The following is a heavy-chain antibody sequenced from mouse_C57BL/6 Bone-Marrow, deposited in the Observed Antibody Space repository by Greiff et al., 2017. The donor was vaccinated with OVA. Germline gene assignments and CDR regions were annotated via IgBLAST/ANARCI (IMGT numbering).Heavy chain of an antibody. CDR3: AREGRYYYGSSLDY. V-gene: IGHV5-4*01. J-gene: IGHJ2*01. Sequence: EVQRVESGGGLVKPGGSLKLSCAASGFTFSSYAMSWVRQTPEKRLEWVATISDGGSYTYYPDNVQGRFTISGDNAKNNLYLQMSHLKSEDTAMYYCAREGRYYYGSSLDYWGQGTTLTVSS. D-gene: IGHD1-1*01. CDR2: ISDGGSYT. CDR1: GFTFSSYA.